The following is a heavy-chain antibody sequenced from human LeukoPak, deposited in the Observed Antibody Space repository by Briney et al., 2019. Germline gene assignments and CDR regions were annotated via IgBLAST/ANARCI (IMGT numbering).Heavy chain of an antibody. D-gene: IGHD2-15*01. V-gene: IGHV3-48*04. CDR3: ARGRLDSDAFDI. CDR1: GFTFSSYS. J-gene: IGHJ3*02. Sequence: GGSLRLSCAASGFTFSSYSMNWVRQAPGKGLEWVSYISSSGSTIYYADSVKGRFTISRDNAKNSLYLQMNSLRAEDTAVYYCARGRLDSDAFDIWGQGTMVTVSS. CDR2: ISSSGSTI.